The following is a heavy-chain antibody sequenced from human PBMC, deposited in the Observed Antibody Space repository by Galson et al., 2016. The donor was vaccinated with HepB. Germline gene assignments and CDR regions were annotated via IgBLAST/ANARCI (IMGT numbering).Heavy chain of an antibody. D-gene: IGHD6-19*01. CDR2: ISGNSRHI. CDR1: GFTFSSYN. CDR3: GREVALAGTDY. V-gene: IGHV3-21*06. J-gene: IGHJ4*02. Sequence: SLRLSCAASGFTFSSYNMNWVRQAPGKGLEWVSSISGNSRHIYYAGSVKGRFTISRDNAENSLYLQMSSLRAEDTAVYFCGREVALAGTDYWGQGTLVTVSS.